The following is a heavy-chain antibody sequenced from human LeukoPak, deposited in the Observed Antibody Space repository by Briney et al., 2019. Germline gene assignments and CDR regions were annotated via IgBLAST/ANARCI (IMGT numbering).Heavy chain of an antibody. D-gene: IGHD2-21*02. J-gene: IGHJ4*02. V-gene: IGHV4-39*01. CDR2: IYYSGST. CDR1: GGSISSSSYY. Sequence: SETLSLTCTVSGGSISSSSYYWGWIRQPPGKGLEWIGSIYYSGSTYYNPSLKSRVTISVDTSKNQFSLKLSSVTAADTAVYYCARVSVTRSSPYYFDYWGQGTLVTVSS. CDR3: ARVSVTRSSPYYFDY.